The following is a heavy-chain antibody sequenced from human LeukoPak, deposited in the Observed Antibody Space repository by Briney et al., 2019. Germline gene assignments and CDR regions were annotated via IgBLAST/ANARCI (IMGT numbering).Heavy chain of an antibody. CDR1: GFTFSGYA. V-gene: IGHV3-23*01. J-gene: IGHJ4*02. CDR3: ASSRGGYDMDYFDY. CDR2: ISGSGGST. Sequence: GGSLRLSCAASGFTFSGYAMSWVRQAPGKGLEWVSAISGSGGSTYYADSVKGRFTISRDNSKNTLYLQMNSLRAEDTAVYYCASSRGGYDMDYFDYWGQGTLVTVSS. D-gene: IGHD5-12*01.